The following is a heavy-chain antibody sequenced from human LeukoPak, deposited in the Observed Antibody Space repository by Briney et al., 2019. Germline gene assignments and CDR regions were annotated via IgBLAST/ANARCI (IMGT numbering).Heavy chain of an antibody. J-gene: IGHJ4*02. CDR2: ISGSGGST. CDR1: GFTFSSYA. Sequence: HSGGSLRLSCAASGFTFSSYAMSWVRQAPGKGLEWVSAISGSGGSTYYADSVKGRFTISRDNPKNTLYLQMNSLRAEDTAVYYCAKDRVSYYYGSGSYPYYFDYWGQGTLVTVSS. V-gene: IGHV3-23*01. CDR3: AKDRVSYYYGSGSYPYYFDY. D-gene: IGHD3-10*01.